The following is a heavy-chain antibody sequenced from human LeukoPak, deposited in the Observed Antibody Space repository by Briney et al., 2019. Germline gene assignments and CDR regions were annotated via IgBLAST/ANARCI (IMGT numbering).Heavy chain of an antibody. D-gene: IGHD2-15*01. Sequence: SVKVSCKASGYTFTTYGISWVRQAPGQGLEWMGRIIPILGVANYAQNFQGRVTVTADESTGIAYMELSSLRSDDTAIYYCARDNPPYCNGGSCYSYWGQGTLVTVSS. J-gene: IGHJ4*02. CDR3: ARDNPPYCNGGSCYSY. CDR1: GYTFTTYG. CDR2: IIPILGVA. V-gene: IGHV1-69*04.